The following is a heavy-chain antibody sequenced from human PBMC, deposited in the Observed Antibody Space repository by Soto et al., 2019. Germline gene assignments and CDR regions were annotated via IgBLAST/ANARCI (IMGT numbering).Heavy chain of an antibody. CDR1: GGSISSGGYY. CDR3: ARDYRASYPSYYYYGMDV. V-gene: IGHV4-31*03. CDR2: IYYST. J-gene: IGHJ6*02. Sequence: QVQLQESGPGLVKPSQTLSLTCTVSGGSISSGGYYWSWIRQHPGKGLEWIGYIYYSTYYNPSLKSRVTISVDTSKNQFSRKLSSVTAADTAVYYCARDYRASYPSYYYYGMDVWGQGTRVTVSS. D-gene: IGHD3-16*02.